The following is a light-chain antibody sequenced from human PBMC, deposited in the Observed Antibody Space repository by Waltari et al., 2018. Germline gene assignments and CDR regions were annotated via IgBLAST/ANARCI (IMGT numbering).Light chain of an antibody. CDR3: MQSIQFPLT. CDR1: QSLLHSEGKTH. J-gene: IGKJ4*01. Sequence: DVVMTQTPLALSVTPGQPPSISGKLSQSLLHSEGKTHLYWYLQKPGQPPQLLIYEVSNRFSGVPDRFSGSGSGTDFTLKISRVEAEDVGLYYCMQSIQFPLTFGGGTKVEIK. CDR2: EVS. V-gene: IGKV2D-29*01.